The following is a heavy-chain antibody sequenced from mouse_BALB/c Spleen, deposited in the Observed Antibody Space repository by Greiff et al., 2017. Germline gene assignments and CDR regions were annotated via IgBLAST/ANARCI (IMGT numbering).Heavy chain of an antibody. V-gene: IGHV1-4*01. CDR1: GYTFTSYT. Sequence: VKLQESGAELARPGASVKMSCKASGYTFTSYTMHWVKQRPGQGLEWIGYINPSSGYTNYNQKFKDKATLTADKSSSTAYMQLSSLTSEDSAVYYCARLMITSMDYWGQGTSVTVSS. CDR3: ARLMITSMDY. D-gene: IGHD2-4*01. CDR2: INPSSGYT. J-gene: IGHJ4*01.